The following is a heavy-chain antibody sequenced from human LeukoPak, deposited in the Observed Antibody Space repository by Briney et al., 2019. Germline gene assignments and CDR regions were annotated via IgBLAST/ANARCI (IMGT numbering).Heavy chain of an antibody. D-gene: IGHD5-12*01. V-gene: IGHV3-74*01. CDR1: GFTFSNSW. CDR2: INERGSST. Sequence: GGSLRLSCAASGFTFSNSWLHWVRQAPGKRLVWVSRINERGSSTSYADSVKGRFTISRDNAKNTLYLQMNNLRADDTAVYYCAGGRLVATSKAVAIDYWGQGTLVTVSS. CDR3: AGGRLVATSKAVAIDY. J-gene: IGHJ4*02.